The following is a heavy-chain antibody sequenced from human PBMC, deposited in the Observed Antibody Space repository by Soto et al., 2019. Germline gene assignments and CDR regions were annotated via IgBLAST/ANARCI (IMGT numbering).Heavy chain of an antibody. J-gene: IGHJ6*02. V-gene: IGHV1-18*01. CDR2: ISAYNGNT. CDR3: ARDLVRYDFWSGYRPYYYYGMDV. Sequence: ASVKVSCKASGYTFTSYGISWVRQAPGQGLEWMGWISAYNGNTNYAQKLQGRVTMTTDTSTSTAYMELMSLRSDDTAVYYCARDLVRYDFWSGYRPYYYYGMDVWGQGTTVTVSS. D-gene: IGHD3-3*01. CDR1: GYTFTSYG.